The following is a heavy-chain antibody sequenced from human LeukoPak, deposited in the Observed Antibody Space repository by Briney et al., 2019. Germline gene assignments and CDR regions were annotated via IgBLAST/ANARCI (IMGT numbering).Heavy chain of an antibody. J-gene: IGHJ4*02. CDR3: ALNPDYYGSGSFDY. CDR1: GFTFSDYY. D-gene: IGHD3-10*01. V-gene: IGHV3-7*01. CDR2: IKEDGSEK. Sequence: GGSLRLSCVVSGFTFSDYYMSWIRQAPGKGLEWVADIKEDGSEKYYVDSVKGRFTISRDNAKNSLYLQMNSLRAEDTAVYYCALNPDYYGSGSFDYWGQGTLVTVSS.